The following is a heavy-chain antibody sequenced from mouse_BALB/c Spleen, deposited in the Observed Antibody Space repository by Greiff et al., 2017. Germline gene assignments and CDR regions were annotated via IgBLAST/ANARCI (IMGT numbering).Heavy chain of an antibody. V-gene: IGHV1-61*01. Sequence: VKLMESGAELVRPGASVKLSCKASGYTFTSYWMNWVKQRPGQGLEWIGMIDPSDSETHYNQMFKDKATLTVDKSSSTAYMQLSSLTSEDSAVYYCARDDDLAWFAYWGQGTLVTVSA. CDR2: IDPSDSET. CDR3: ARDDDLAWFAY. CDR1: GYTFTSYW. D-gene: IGHD2-12*01. J-gene: IGHJ3*01.